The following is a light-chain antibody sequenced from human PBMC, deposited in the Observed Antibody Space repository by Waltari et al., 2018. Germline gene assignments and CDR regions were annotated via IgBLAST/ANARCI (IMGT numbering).Light chain of an antibody. Sequence: EIVLTQSPGTLSLSPGESATLSCRASTSVSSSYLAWYQQKPGQAPRLLIYGASSRATGIPDRFSGSGSGTDFTLTISRLEPEDFAVYYCQQYGSSPPWTFGQGTKVEIK. CDR2: GAS. CDR3: QQYGSSPPWT. CDR1: TSVSSSY. V-gene: IGKV3-20*01. J-gene: IGKJ1*01.